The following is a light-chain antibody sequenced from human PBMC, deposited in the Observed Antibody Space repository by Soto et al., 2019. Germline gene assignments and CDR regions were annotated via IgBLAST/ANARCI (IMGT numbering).Light chain of an antibody. Sequence: DIQMTPSPSSVSASVGDRVTITCRASQGISNWLAWYQQQPGKAHKLLIYAASSLQSGVPSRFSGGGSGTHFTLIIGRLQPGAFATYYWQQTTTFLPLTFGGGPKVEIK. CDR1: QGISNW. CDR2: AAS. CDR3: QQTTTFLPLT. J-gene: IGKJ4*01. V-gene: IGKV1-12*01.